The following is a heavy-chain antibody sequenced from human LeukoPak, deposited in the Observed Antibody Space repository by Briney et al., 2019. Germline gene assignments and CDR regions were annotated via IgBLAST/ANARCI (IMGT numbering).Heavy chain of an antibody. V-gene: IGHV3-21*01. CDR1: GFTFSSYS. CDR3: AREVGYGDYGTEYFDY. CDR2: ISSSSSYI. Sequence: GGSLRLSCAASGFTFSSYSMNWVRQAPGKGLEWVSSISSSSSYIYYADSVKGRFTISRDNAKNSLYLQMNSLRAEDTAVYYCAREVGYGDYGTEYFDYWGQGTLVTVSS. J-gene: IGHJ4*02. D-gene: IGHD4-17*01.